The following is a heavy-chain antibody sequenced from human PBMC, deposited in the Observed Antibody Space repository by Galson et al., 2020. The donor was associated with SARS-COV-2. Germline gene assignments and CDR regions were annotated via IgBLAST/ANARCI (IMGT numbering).Heavy chain of an antibody. CDR2: IDSTGGFI. Sequence: GESLKISCGGSGFIFSVYAMNWVRQAPGKGLEWVATIDSTGGFIYYHDSVQGRFTISRDNSKDTVSLQMNSLRAEDTAVYHCAKTLVGNGGYMDVWGKVTTVTVCS. CDR1: GFIFSVYA. CDR3: AKTLVGNGGYMDV. V-gene: IGHV3-23*01. J-gene: IGHJ6*03. D-gene: IGHD2-2*01.